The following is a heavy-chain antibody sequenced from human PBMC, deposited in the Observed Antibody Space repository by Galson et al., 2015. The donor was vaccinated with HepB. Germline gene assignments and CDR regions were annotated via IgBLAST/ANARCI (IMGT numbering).Heavy chain of an antibody. V-gene: IGHV3-9*01. CDR2: ISWNSGSI. J-gene: IGHJ6*03. D-gene: IGHD3-3*01. Sequence: SLRLSCAASGFTFDDYAMHWVRQAPGKGLEWVSGISWNSGSIGYADSVKGRFTISRDNAKNSLYLQMNSLRAEDTALYYCAKDHYDFWSGVMDVWGKGTTVTVSS. CDR3: AKDHYDFWSGVMDV. CDR1: GFTFDDYA.